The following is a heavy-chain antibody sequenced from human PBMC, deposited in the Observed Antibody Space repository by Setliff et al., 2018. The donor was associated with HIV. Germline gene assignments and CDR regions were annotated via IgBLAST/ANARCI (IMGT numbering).Heavy chain of an antibody. CDR2: FYTSGST. J-gene: IGHJ6*02. Sequence: SETLSLTCTVSGGSFTTYYWSWLRQPPGKELEWIGYFYTSGSTNYNPSLKSRVTISIDTSKNQFSLKLRSVAAADTAVYYCARVVWMAAAGTIDYYYYGMDIWGQGTTVTVSS. D-gene: IGHD6-13*01. CDR1: GGSFTTYY. V-gene: IGHV4-4*09. CDR3: ARVVWMAAAGTIDYYYYGMDI.